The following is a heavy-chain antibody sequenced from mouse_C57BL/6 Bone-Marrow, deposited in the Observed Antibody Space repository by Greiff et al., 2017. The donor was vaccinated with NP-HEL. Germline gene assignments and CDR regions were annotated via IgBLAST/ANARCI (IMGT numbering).Heavy chain of an antibody. J-gene: IGHJ3*01. D-gene: IGHD1-1*01. Sequence: VQLQQPGAELVKPGASVKLSCKASGYTFTTYWMPWVKQRPGQGLEWIGEIDPSDSYTNYNQKFTGKATLTVDTSSSTANMQLSSLTSEDSAVYYCARKAYYGRSYEFAYWGQGTLVTVSA. CDR1: GYTFTTYW. V-gene: IGHV1-50*01. CDR2: IDPSDSYT. CDR3: ARKAYYGRSYEFAY.